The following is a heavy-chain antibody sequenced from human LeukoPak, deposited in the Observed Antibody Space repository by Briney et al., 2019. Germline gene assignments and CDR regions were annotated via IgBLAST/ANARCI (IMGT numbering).Heavy chain of an antibody. D-gene: IGHD1-26*01. CDR2: INHSGST. CDR1: GGSFSGYY. J-gene: IGHJ4*02. Sequence: PSETLSLTCAVYGGSFSGYYWSWIRQPPGKGLEWIGEINHSGSTNYNPSLKSRITISVDTSKNQFSLKLSSVTAADTAVYYCARDRSRSGDDYWGQGPLVTVSS. CDR3: ARDRSRSGDDY. V-gene: IGHV4-34*01.